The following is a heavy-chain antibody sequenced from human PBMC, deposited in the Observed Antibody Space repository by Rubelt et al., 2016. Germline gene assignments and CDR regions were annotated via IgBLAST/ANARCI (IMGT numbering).Heavy chain of an antibody. V-gene: IGHV4-39*01. Sequence: QLQLQESGPGLVKPSETLALTCTVSGASFSSSTSSWGWIRQPPGQGLERIATVSSPGPTSYNPSLKIRVPLSLDTSKNQGDLNLSSGTAAETAGFYCAGHRGNYYGPRDSWGQGALVTVAS. J-gene: IGHJ4*02. D-gene: IGHD3-22*01. CDR2: VSSPGPT. CDR3: AGHRGNYYGPRDS. CDR1: GASFSSSTSS.